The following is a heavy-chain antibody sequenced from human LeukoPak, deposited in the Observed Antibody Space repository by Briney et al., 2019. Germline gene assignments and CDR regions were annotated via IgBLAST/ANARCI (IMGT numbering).Heavy chain of an antibody. CDR1: GFTFSSYA. V-gene: IGHV3-23*01. CDR3: AKNPLRYFGPDGGAFDI. CDR2: ISGSGGST. D-gene: IGHD3-9*01. Sequence: GSLRLSRAASGFTFSSYAMSWVRQAPGKGLEWVSAISGSGGSTYYADSVKGRFTISRDNSKNTLYLQMNSLRAEDTAVYYCAKNPLRYFGPDGGAFDIWGQGTMVTVSS. J-gene: IGHJ3*02.